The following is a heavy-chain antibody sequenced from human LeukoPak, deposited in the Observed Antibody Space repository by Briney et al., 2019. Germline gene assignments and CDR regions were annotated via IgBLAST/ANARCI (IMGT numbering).Heavy chain of an antibody. Sequence: GASVKVSCKASGYTFTSYDINWVRQATGQGLEWMGWMNPDSGNTGYAQKFQGRVTMTRNTSISTAYMGLYSLESEDTAVYYCARGIARGVPYNWFDPWGQGTLVTVSS. V-gene: IGHV1-8*01. CDR1: GYTFTSYD. D-gene: IGHD3-10*01. J-gene: IGHJ5*02. CDR3: ARGIARGVPYNWFDP. CDR2: MNPDSGNT.